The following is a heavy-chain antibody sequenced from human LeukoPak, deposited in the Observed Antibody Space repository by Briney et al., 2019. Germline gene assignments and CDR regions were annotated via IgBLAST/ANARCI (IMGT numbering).Heavy chain of an antibody. V-gene: IGHV3-30*03. CDR3: ARAEWSNWYFDL. Sequence: GRSLRLSCAASGFTFSSYGMHWVRQAPGKGLEWVAVISYDGSNKYYADSVKGRFTLSRDSAKNSLYLQMNSLRAEDTAVYYCARAEWSNWYFDLWGRGTLVTVSS. D-gene: IGHD3-3*01. CDR2: ISYDGSNK. J-gene: IGHJ2*01. CDR1: GFTFSSYG.